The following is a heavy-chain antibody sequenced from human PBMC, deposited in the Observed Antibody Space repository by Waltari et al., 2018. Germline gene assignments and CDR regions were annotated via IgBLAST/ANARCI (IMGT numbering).Heavy chain of an antibody. V-gene: IGHV4-61*02. CDR1: GGSISSGSYY. D-gene: IGHD3-22*01. Sequence: QVQLQESGPGLVKPSQTLSLTCTVSGGSISSGSYYWSWIRQPAGKGLEWIGRIYTSGSTNYNPSLKSRVTISVDTSKNQFSRKLSSVTAADTAVYYCARDYYDSSGYYYGTYFDYWGQGTLVTVSS. J-gene: IGHJ4*02. CDR2: IYTSGST. CDR3: ARDYYDSSGYYYGTYFDY.